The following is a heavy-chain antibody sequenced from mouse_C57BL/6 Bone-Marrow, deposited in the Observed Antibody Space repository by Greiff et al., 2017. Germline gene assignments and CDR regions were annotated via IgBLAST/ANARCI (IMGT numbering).Heavy chain of an antibody. Sequence: QVQLQQPGAELVKPGASVKMSCKASGYTFTSYWITWVKQRPGQGLEWIGDIYPGSGSTNYNEKFKSKATLTVDTSSSTAYMQLSSLTSEDSAVYYCARWGVYGNYEAYWGQGTLVTVSA. CDR1: GYTFTSYW. D-gene: IGHD2-1*01. J-gene: IGHJ3*01. V-gene: IGHV1-55*01. CDR3: ARWGVYGNYEAY. CDR2: IYPGSGST.